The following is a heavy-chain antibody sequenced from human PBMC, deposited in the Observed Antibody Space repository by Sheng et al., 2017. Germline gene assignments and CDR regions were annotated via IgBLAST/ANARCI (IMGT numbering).Heavy chain of an antibody. J-gene: IGHJ3*02. D-gene: IGHD3-22*01. CDR2: ISSSSSYI. CDR1: GFTFSSYS. Sequence: EVQLVESGGGLVKPGGSLRLSCAASGFTFSSYSMNWVRQAPGKGLEWVSSISSSSSYIYYADSVKGRFTISRDNAKNSLYLQMNSLRAEDTAVYYCATGDSSGSTDAFDIWGQGTMVTVSS. V-gene: IGHV3-21*01. CDR3: ATGDSSGSTDAFDI.